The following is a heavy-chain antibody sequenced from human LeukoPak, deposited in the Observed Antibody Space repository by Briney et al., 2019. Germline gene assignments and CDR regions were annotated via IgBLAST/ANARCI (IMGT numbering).Heavy chain of an antibody. D-gene: IGHD3-22*01. CDR3: AAPYYYDSSGYAY. J-gene: IGHJ4*02. CDR2: INPNSGGT. Sequence: GASVTVSFKASVFTFSAYYVHWVRQAPGQGLEWMGWINPNSGGTNYAQKFQGRVTMTRDTSISTAYMELSRLRSDDTAVYYCAAPYYYDSSGYAYWGQGTLVTVSS. CDR1: VFTFSAYY. V-gene: IGHV1-2*02.